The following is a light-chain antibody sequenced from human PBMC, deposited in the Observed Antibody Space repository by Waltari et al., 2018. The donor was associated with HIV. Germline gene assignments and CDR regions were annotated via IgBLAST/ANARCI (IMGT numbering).Light chain of an antibody. J-gene: IGLJ1*01. CDR1: SSNIGAGHD. CDR3: QSYDSSLSGSYV. Sequence: QSALTQPPSVSGAPGQRVTISCTGSSSNIGAGHDVHWYQQLPGTAPKLLIYGNSNRPSGVPDRFSGSKSGTSASLAITGLQAEDEADYYCQSYDSSLSGSYVFGTGTKVTVL. V-gene: IGLV1-40*01. CDR2: GNS.